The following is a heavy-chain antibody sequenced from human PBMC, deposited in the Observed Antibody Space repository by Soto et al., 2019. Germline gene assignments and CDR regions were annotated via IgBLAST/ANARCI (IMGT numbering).Heavy chain of an antibody. CDR3: ARVLGDIVVVPAAIGKGYYYGMDV. D-gene: IGHD2-2*02. CDR1: GYTFTSYP. V-gene: IGHV1-3*01. Sequence: ASVKVSCKASGYTFTSYPTHWVRQAPGQRLEWMGWIDAGNGNTKYSQKFRGRVTFTTDTSASTAYMDLSSLRSEDTAVYYCARVLGDIVVVPAAIGKGYYYGMDVWGQGTTVTVSS. J-gene: IGHJ6*02. CDR2: IDAGNGNT.